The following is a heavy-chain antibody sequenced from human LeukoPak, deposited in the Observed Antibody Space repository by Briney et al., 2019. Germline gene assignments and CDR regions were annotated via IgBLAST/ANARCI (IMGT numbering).Heavy chain of an antibody. J-gene: IGHJ4*02. Sequence: PSQTLSLTCTVSGGSISIGDYYWSWIRQPPGKGLEWIGYIYYSGSTYYNPSLKSRVTISVDTSKNQFSLKLSSVTAADTAVYYCANQRGNYYTFDYWGQGTLVTVSS. CDR3: ANQRGNYYTFDY. CDR2: IYYSGST. V-gene: IGHV4-30-4*01. D-gene: IGHD3-22*01. CDR1: GGSISIGDYY.